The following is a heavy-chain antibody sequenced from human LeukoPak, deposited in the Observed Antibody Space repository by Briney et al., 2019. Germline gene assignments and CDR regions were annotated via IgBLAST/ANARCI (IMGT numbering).Heavy chain of an antibody. CDR3: ARSPDTAMVVLDY. Sequence: SETLSLTCAVYGGSFSGYYWSWIRQPPGKGLGWIGEINHSGSTNYNPSLKSRVTISVDTSKNQFSLKLSSVTAADTAVYYCARSPDTAMVVLDYWGQGTLVTVSS. CDR1: GGSFSGYY. D-gene: IGHD5-18*01. CDR2: INHSGST. J-gene: IGHJ4*02. V-gene: IGHV4-34*01.